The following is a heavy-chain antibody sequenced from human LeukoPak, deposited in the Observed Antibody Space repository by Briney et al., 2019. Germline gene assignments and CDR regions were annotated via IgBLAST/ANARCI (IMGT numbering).Heavy chain of an antibody. CDR1: GLTFSSYS. V-gene: IGHV3-23*01. D-gene: IGHD3-16*01. CDR3: AKDWGV. Sequence: GGSLRLSCAASGLTFSSYSMNWVRQAPGKGLEWVSGISDSGGRTYYADSVKGRFTISRDNSKNTLYLQMNSLGAEDTAIYYCAKDWGVWGQGTLVTVSS. CDR2: ISDSGGRT. J-gene: IGHJ4*02.